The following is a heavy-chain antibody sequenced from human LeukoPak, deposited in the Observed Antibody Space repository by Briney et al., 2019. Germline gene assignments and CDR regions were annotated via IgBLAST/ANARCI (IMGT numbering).Heavy chain of an antibody. CDR2: INTNTGNP. Sequence: GASVKVSCKASGYSFTTFAMNWVRQAPGQGLEWMGWINTNTGNPTYAQDFTGRFVFSLGTSVTTTFLEISSLKAEDTAIYYCARSSWIQQSSDFWGQGTLVTVSS. CDR1: GYSFTTFA. J-gene: IGHJ4*02. D-gene: IGHD5-18*01. CDR3: ARSSWIQQSSDF. V-gene: IGHV7-4-1*02.